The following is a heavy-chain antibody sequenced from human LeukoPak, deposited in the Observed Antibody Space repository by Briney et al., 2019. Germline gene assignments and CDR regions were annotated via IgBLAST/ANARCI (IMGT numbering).Heavy chain of an antibody. CDR3: AKDPDSGSYGYYYMDV. D-gene: IGHD1-26*01. CDR1: GFTFSSYA. V-gene: IGHV3-30*04. Sequence: GRSLRLSCAASGFTFSSYAMHWVRQAPGKGLEWVAVISYDGSNKYYADSVKGRFIISRDNSKSTLYLQMNSLRAEDTAVYYCAKDPDSGSYGYYYMDVWGKGTTVTVSS. J-gene: IGHJ6*03. CDR2: ISYDGSNK.